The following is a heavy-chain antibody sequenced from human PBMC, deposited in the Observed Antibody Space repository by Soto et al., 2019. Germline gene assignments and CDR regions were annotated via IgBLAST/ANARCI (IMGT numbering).Heavy chain of an antibody. J-gene: IGHJ6*03. V-gene: IGHV4-59*08. CDR2: IYYSGST. CDR3: ARSIAAAGTPFYSSYNYMDA. Sequence: SETLSLTCTVSGGSISSYYWSWIRQPPGKGLEWIGYIYYSGSTNYNPSLKSRVTLSVDTSKNQFSLKLSSVTAAATAVDYCARSIAAAGTPFYSSYNYMDAWGKGTTVTVSS. D-gene: IGHD6-13*01. CDR1: GGSISSYY.